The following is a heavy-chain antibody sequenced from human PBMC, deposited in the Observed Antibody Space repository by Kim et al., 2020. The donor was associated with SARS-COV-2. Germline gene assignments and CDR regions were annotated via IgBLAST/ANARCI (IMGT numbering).Heavy chain of an antibody. J-gene: IGHJ6*02. V-gene: IGHV6-1*01. CDR3: SRGAGVAAARSGAYHSGMDV. Sequence: SQTLSLTCAMSGDSVSSSSAAWNWIRQSPSRGLEWLGRTYYRSNWYNDYAVSVKSRITINPDTTKKQFSLQLNSVTPEDTAVYYCSRGAGVAAARSGAYHSGMDVCGQGTAVTVSS. D-gene: IGHD2-15*01. CDR1: GDSVSSSSAA. CDR2: TYYRSNWYN.